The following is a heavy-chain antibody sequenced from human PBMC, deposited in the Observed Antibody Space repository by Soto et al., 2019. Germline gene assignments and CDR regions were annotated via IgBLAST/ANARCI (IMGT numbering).Heavy chain of an antibody. J-gene: IGHJ3*02. Sequence: TLSLTCVVSAVSISSGGYSWSWIRQPPGKGLEWIGYIYHTGVTNYNPSSGSRVTISVDRSENEFSLNLRSGTAADTAVYYCARGGFHRPGALDNWGQGTKVTVSS. CDR2: IYHTGVT. CDR3: ARGGFHRPGALDN. V-gene: IGHV4-30-2*01. CDR1: AVSISSGGYS. D-gene: IGHD5-12*01.